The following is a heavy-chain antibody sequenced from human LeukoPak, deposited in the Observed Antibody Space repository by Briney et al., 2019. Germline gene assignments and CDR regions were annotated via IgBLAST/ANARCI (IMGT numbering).Heavy chain of an antibody. V-gene: IGHV4-59*12. CDR3: ASSTYCSSTSCYAFAQYYYYYYGMDV. J-gene: IGHJ6*02. CDR1: GGSISSYY. CDR2: IYYSGST. D-gene: IGHD2-2*01. Sequence: PSETLSLTCTVSGGSISSYYWSWIRQPPGKGLEWIGYIYYSGSTNYNPSLKSRVTISVDTSKNQFSLKLSSVTAADTAVYYCASSTYCSSTSCYAFAQYYYYYYGMDVWGQGTTVTVSS.